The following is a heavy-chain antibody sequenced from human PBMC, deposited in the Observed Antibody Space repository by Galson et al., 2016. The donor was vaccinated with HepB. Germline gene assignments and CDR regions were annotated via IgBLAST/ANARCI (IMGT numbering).Heavy chain of an antibody. Sequence: SVKVSCQASGYTFTSYAINWVRQAPGQGLEWMGWISFYNGNTKYAHKLQGRVTMTTDTATNTAYMELRSLRSGDTAVYYCASGGARDENLTVYGLDVWGQGTTVAVSS. D-gene: IGHD1-14*01. CDR3: ASGGARDENLTVYGLDV. V-gene: IGHV1-18*01. CDR1: GYTFTSYA. CDR2: ISFYNGNT. J-gene: IGHJ6*02.